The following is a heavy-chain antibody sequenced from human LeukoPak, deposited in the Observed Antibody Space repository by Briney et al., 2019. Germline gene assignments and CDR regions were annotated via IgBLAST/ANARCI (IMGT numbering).Heavy chain of an antibody. CDR3: AIDLGPALFDY. CDR2: ISYDGSNK. J-gene: IGHJ4*02. Sequence: PGGSLRLSCAASGFTFSSYGMHWVRQAPGKGLEWVAFISYDGSNKYYADSVKGRFTISRDNSKNTLYLQMNSLRAEDTAVYYCAIDLGPALFDYWGRGTLVTVSS. V-gene: IGHV3-30*03. CDR1: GFTFSSYG.